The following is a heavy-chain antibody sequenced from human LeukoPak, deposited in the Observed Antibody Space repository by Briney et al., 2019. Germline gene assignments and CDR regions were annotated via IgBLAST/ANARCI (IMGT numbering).Heavy chain of an antibody. D-gene: IGHD6-13*01. CDR1: GFTFSSYA. CDR2: ISGGGGST. Sequence: GGSLRLSCAASGFTFSSYAMSWVRQAPGKGLEWVSAISGGGGSTYYADSVKGRFTISRDNSKNTLYLQMNSLRAEDTAVYYCARAYSSSWYDYWGQGTLVTVSS. J-gene: IGHJ4*02. CDR3: ARAYSSSWYDY. V-gene: IGHV3-23*01.